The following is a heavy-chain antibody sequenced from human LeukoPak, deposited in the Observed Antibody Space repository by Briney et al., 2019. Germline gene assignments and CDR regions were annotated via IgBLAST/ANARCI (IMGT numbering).Heavy chain of an antibody. CDR1: GGSISSSTYY. Sequence: SETLSLTCTVSGGSISSSTYYWAWIRQPPGTGLEWIGSIDYSGTTYYNPSLESRVTISGDTSKNQFSLKLSSVTAADTSMYYCARQKGHFDWLAAPDYWGQGTLVTVSS. CDR2: IDYSGTT. CDR3: ARQKGHFDWLAAPDY. D-gene: IGHD3-9*01. V-gene: IGHV4-39*01. J-gene: IGHJ4*02.